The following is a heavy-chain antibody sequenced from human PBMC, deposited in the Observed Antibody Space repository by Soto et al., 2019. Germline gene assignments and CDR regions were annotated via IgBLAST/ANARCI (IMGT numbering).Heavy chain of an antibody. Sequence: VQLQESGPGLVKPSETLSLTCTVSGGSISSYYWSWIRQPPGKGLEWIGYIYYSGSTNYNPSLKSRVTISVDTSKNQFSLKLSSVTAADTAVYYCARGLDGMDVWGQGTTVTVSS. CDR2: IYYSGST. CDR3: ARGLDGMDV. V-gene: IGHV4-59*01. J-gene: IGHJ6*02. CDR1: GGSISSYY.